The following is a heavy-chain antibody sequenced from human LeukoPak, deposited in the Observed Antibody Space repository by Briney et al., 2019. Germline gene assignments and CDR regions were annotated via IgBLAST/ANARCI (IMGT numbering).Heavy chain of an antibody. Sequence: SETLSLTCNVSGASIRSYYWSWIRQPPGKGLEWIGYMYYSGSTNYNPSLKCRVTISGDTSKNQFSLKLSSVTAADTAVYYCARGYCSSTSCYYFDYWGQGTLVTVSS. J-gene: IGHJ4*02. CDR3: ARGYCSSTSCYYFDY. D-gene: IGHD2-2*01. CDR2: MYYSGST. V-gene: IGHV4-59*01. CDR1: GASIRSYY.